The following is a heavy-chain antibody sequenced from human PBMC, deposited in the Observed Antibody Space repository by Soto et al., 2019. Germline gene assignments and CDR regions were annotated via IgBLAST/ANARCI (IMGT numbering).Heavy chain of an antibody. Sequence: SETLSLTCTVSGGSISSGDYYWSWIRQPPGKGLEWIGYIYYSGGTYYNPSLKSRVTISVDTSKNQFSLKLSSVTAADTAVYYCASRRATVANIDYWGQGTLVTVSS. CDR2: IYYSGGT. CDR3: ASRRATVANIDY. V-gene: IGHV4-30-4*01. J-gene: IGHJ4*02. D-gene: IGHD4-4*01. CDR1: GGSISSGDYY.